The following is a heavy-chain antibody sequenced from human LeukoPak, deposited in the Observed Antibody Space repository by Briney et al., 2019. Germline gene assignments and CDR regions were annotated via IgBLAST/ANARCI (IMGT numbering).Heavy chain of an antibody. Sequence: PGRALRLSCAASGFTFSSYGMHWVRQAPGKGLEWVAVIWYDGSNKYYADSVKGRFTISRDNSKNTLYLQMNSLSAEDTAVYYCARDCTNGVCYGTDFDYWGQGTLVTVSS. CDR3: ARDCTNGVCYGTDFDY. CDR1: GFTFSSYG. J-gene: IGHJ4*02. CDR2: IWYDGSNK. V-gene: IGHV3-33*01. D-gene: IGHD2-8*01.